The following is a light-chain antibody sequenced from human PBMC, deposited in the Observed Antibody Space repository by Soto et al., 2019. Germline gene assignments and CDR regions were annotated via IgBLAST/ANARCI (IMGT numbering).Light chain of an antibody. Sequence: EIVMTQSPSTLSVSPGERATLSCRASQSVSSTLAWYQQKPGQAPRLLIFGASTSATDIPARFSGSGSGTEFTLTISSLQFEDFAVYYYHQYNNWPVLTFGGGTKVEIK. V-gene: IGKV3-15*01. CDR1: QSVSST. CDR3: HQYNNWPVLT. J-gene: IGKJ4*01. CDR2: GAS.